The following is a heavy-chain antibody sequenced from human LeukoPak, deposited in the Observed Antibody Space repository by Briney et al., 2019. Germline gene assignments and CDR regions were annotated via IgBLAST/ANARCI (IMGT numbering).Heavy chain of an antibody. CDR3: ARGGGTAMVTHYYYYMDV. Sequence: GSLRLSCAASGFTFSSYWMSWIRQPPGKGLEWIGEINHSGSTNYNPSLKSRVTISVDTSKNQFSLKLSSVTAADTAVYYCARGGGTAMVTHYYYYMDVWGKGTTVTVSS. CDR2: INHSGST. D-gene: IGHD5-18*01. CDR1: GFTFSSYW. V-gene: IGHV4-34*01. J-gene: IGHJ6*03.